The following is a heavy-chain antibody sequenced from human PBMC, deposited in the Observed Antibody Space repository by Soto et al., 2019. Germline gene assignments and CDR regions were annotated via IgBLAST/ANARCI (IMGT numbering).Heavy chain of an antibody. Sequence: EVQLVESGGGLVQPGGSLRLSCAASGFTFSSYWMHWVRQAPGKGLVWVSRINSDGSSTSYADSVKGRFTISRDNAKNTLCRQMNSLRAEDTAVYYDAIPPLYSRGYPYFDYWCRGTLVPDS. J-gene: IGHJ4*02. D-gene: IGHD6-19*01. CDR2: INSDGSST. V-gene: IGHV3-74*01. CDR1: GFTFSSYW. CDR3: AIPPLYSRGYPYFDY.